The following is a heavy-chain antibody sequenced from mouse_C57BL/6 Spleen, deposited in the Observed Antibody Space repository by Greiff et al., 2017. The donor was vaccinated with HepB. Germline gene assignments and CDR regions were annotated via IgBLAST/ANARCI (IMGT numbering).Heavy chain of an antibody. V-gene: IGHV1-69*01. CDR1: GYTFTSYW. Sequence: VQLQQPGAELVMPGASVKLSCKASGYTFTSYWMHWVEQRPGQGLEWIGEIDPSDSYTNYNQKFKGKSTLTVDKSSSTAYMQLSSLTSEDSAVYYCVLGSSYNWFAYWGQGTLVTVSA. CDR3: VLGSSYNWFAY. CDR2: IDPSDSYT. J-gene: IGHJ3*01. D-gene: IGHD1-1*01.